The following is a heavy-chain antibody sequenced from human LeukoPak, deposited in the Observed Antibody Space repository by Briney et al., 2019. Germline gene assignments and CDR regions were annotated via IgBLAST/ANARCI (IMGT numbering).Heavy chain of an antibody. Sequence: SETLSLTCTVSGGSISSYYWSWIWQPAGKGLEWIGRIYTSGSTNYNPSLKSRVTMSVDTSKNQFSLKLSSVTAADTAVYYCARDAKPFPNYYDSSGSNAHYYYYYMDVWGKGTTVTIS. V-gene: IGHV4-4*07. D-gene: IGHD3-22*01. J-gene: IGHJ6*03. CDR1: GGSISSYY. CDR3: ARDAKPFPNYYDSSGSNAHYYYYYMDV. CDR2: IYTSGST.